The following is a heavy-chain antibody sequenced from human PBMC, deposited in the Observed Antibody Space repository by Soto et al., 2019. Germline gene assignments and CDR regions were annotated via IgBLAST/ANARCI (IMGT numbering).Heavy chain of an antibody. CDR1: GGTFSSYA. D-gene: IGHD5-18*01. CDR2: TIPIFGTA. Sequence: QVQLVQSGAEVKKPGSSVKVSCKASGGTFSSYAISWVRQAPGQGLEWMGGTIPIFGTANYAQKFQGRVTITADESTSTDYMELSSLRSEDTAVYYCASDLVDTAMVTDYWGQGTLVTVSS. V-gene: IGHV1-69*01. CDR3: ASDLVDTAMVTDY. J-gene: IGHJ4*02.